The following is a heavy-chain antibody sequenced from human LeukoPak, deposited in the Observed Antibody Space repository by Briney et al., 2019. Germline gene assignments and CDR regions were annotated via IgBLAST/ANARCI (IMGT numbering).Heavy chain of an antibody. CDR2: INAGNGNT. Sequence: ASVKVSCKASGYTFISYVMHWVRQAPGQRLGWMGWINAGNGNTEYSQKFQGRVTITRDTSASTAYMELSSLRSEDTAVYYCARADSSGYYPAYYGMDVWGQGTTVTVSS. D-gene: IGHD3-22*01. CDR1: GYTFISYV. CDR3: ARADSSGYYPAYYGMDV. J-gene: IGHJ6*02. V-gene: IGHV1-3*01.